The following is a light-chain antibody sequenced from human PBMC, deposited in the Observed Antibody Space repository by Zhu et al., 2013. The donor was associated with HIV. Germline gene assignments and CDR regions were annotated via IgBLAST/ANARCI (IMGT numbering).Light chain of an antibody. CDR1: QSVLYSSNNKNY. V-gene: IGKV4-1*01. CDR2: WAS. Sequence: DIVMTQSPDSLAVSLGERATINCKSSQSVLYSSNNKNYLAWYQQNPGQPPKLLIYWASTRESGVPDRFTGSGSGTDFTLTISSLQPEDVAFYYCQQYFTYPLPTFG. J-gene: IGKJ5*01. CDR3: QQYFTYPLPT.